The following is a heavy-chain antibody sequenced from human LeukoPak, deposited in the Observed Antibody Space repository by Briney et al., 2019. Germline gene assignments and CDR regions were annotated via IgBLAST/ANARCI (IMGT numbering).Heavy chain of an antibody. D-gene: IGHD6-13*01. V-gene: IGHV5-51*01. CDR1: GYSFIGYW. CDR2: ISPGDSDT. Sequence: GESLKISCKASGYSFIGYWIAWVRQMPGKGLEWMGTISPGDSDTRYSPSFQGQVTISADKSINTAYLQWSSLTASDTAMYYCARPLVGTGYSSSWYFNFWGQGTLVTVSS. J-gene: IGHJ4*02. CDR3: ARPLVGTGYSSSWYFNF.